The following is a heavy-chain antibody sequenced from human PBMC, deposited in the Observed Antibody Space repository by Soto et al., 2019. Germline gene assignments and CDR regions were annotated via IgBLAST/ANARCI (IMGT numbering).Heavy chain of an antibody. CDR2: IYYSGST. CDR3: ARLGGVPAATGVYYYYGMDV. Sequence: PSETQSLTCTVAGGSIRSSSYYWGWIRQPPGKGLEWIGSIYYSGSTYYNPSLKSRVTISVDTSKNQFSLKLSSVTAADTAVYYCARLGGVPAATGVYYYYGMDVWGQGTTVTVSS. CDR1: GGSIRSSSYY. J-gene: IGHJ6*02. V-gene: IGHV4-39*01. D-gene: IGHD2-2*01.